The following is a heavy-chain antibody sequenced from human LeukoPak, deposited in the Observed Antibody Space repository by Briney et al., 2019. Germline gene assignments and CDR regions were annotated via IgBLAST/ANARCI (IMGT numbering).Heavy chain of an antibody. CDR3: AELGITMIGGV. Sequence: ASVKVSCKASGYTFTGYYMHWVRQAPGQGLEWMGIINPSGGSTSYAQKFQGRVTMTRDMSTSTDYMELNSLRAEDTAVYYCAELGITMIGGVWGKGTTVTISS. J-gene: IGHJ6*04. CDR2: INPSGGST. CDR1: GYTFTGYY. D-gene: IGHD3-10*02. V-gene: IGHV1-46*01.